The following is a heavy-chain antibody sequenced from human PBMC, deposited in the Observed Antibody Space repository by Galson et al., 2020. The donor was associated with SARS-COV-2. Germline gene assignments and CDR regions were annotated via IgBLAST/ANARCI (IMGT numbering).Heavy chain of an antibody. V-gene: IGHV5-10-1*01. CDR2: IDPSDSYT. Sequence: KIGESLKISCKGSGYSFTSYWISWVRQMPGKGLEWMGRIDPSDSYTNYSPSFQGHVPISADKSISTAYLQWSSLKASDTAMYYCARHGPCCTNGVCSDAFDIWGQGTMVTVSS. CDR1: GYSFTSYW. D-gene: IGHD2-8*01. J-gene: IGHJ3*02. CDR3: ARHGPCCTNGVCSDAFDI.